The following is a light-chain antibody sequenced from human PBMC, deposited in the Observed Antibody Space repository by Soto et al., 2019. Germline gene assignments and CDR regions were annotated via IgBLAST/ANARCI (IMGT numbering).Light chain of an antibody. Sequence: EIVMTQSPATLSVPRGERATLSCRASQSVSSNLAWYQQKPGQAPRLLIYGPSTRATGIPARFSGSGSGTEFTLTISSLQSEDSAVYYCQQFNSWPGTFGQGTKVEIK. V-gene: IGKV3-15*01. CDR1: QSVSSN. CDR2: GPS. CDR3: QQFNSWPGT. J-gene: IGKJ1*01.